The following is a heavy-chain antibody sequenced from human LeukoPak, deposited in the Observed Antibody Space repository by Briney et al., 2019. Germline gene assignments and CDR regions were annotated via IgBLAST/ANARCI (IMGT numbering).Heavy chain of an antibody. CDR2: ISSSSSYI. V-gene: IGHV3-21*01. Sequence: GGSLRLSCAASGFTFSTYSMNWVRQAPGKGLEWVSSISSSSSYIYYPDSVKGRFTTSRDNAKNSLYLHMNSLRAEDTAVYYCARSTSYSAAAGTPENAFDIWGQGTMVTVSS. J-gene: IGHJ3*02. CDR3: ARSTSYSAAAGTPENAFDI. D-gene: IGHD6-13*01. CDR1: GFTFSTYS.